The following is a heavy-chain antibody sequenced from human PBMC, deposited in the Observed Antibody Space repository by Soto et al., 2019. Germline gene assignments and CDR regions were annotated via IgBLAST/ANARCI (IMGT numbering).Heavy chain of an antibody. CDR1: GYSISAYS. CDR2: IHYNGNT. D-gene: IGHD5-12*01. J-gene: IGHJ4*02. CDR3: AREGNLGRWLQPLDF. V-gene: IGHV4-59*01. Sequence: PSETLSLTCTVSGYSISAYSWSWVRQPPGKGLEWIGNIHYNGNTKYSPSLKSRVTMSVDTSKNHFSLRLISVTAADTAIYFCAREGNLGRWLQPLDFWGQGTLVTVSS.